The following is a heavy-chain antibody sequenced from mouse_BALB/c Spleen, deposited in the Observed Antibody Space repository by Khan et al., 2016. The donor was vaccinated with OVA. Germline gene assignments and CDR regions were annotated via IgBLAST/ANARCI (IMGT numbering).Heavy chain of an antibody. CDR2: IYPGTDNT. D-gene: IGHD3-3*01. J-gene: IGHJ2*01. CDR3: AREEAVYHVGH. CDR1: GYIFTSYW. Sequence: QVQLKQSGAELVRPGASVKLSCKTSGYIFTSYWIHWVKQRPGQGLEWIARIYPGTDNTYYNEKFKDKATLTADKSSSTAYMQLSSLKSEDSDVYFCAREEAVYHVGHWGQGTTLTVSS. V-gene: IGHV1-76*01.